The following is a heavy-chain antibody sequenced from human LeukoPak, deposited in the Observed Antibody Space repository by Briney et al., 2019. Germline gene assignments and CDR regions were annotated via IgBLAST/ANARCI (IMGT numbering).Heavy chain of an antibody. CDR3: ASHDSSSSNAIDF. CDR2: INHSGST. Sequence: SETLSLTCTVSGDSVSNGHYYWSWIRQPPGKGLEWIGEINHSGSTNYNPSLKSRVTLSVDTSKNQFSLKLSSVTAADTAVYYCASHDSSSSNAIDFWGQGTLVTVSS. J-gene: IGHJ4*02. V-gene: IGHV4-34*01. D-gene: IGHD6-13*01. CDR1: GDSVSNGHYY.